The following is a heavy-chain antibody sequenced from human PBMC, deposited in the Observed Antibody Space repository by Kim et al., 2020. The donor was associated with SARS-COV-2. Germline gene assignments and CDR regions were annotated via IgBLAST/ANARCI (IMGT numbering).Heavy chain of an antibody. V-gene: IGHV1-18*01. CDR3: ARSGYSSRPNNFDY. D-gene: IGHD6-13*01. J-gene: IGHJ4*02. Sequence: APKLQGRATVTTDTSTSTAYMELRSLRSDDTAVYYCARSGYSSRPNNFDYWGQGTLVTVSS.